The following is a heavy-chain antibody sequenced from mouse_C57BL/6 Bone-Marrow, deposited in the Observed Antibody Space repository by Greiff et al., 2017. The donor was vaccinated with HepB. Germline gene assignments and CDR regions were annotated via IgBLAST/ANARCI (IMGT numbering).Heavy chain of an antibody. CDR3: ARSPIYYGRYAMDY. CDR1: GFSLTSYG. J-gene: IGHJ4*01. Sequence: QVQLKESGPGLVQPSQSLSITCPVSGFSLTSYGVHWVRQSPGKGLEWLGVIWSGGSTDYNAAFISRLSISKDNSKSQVFFKMNSLQADDTAIYYCARSPIYYGRYAMDYWGQGTSVTVSS. CDR2: IWSGGST. V-gene: IGHV2-2*01. D-gene: IGHD1-1*01.